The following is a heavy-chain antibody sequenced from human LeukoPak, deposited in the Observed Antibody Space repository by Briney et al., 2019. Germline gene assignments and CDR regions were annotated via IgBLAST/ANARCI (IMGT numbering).Heavy chain of an antibody. CDR1: GFTFSSYS. CDR2: ISSNSNYI. J-gene: IGHJ4*02. V-gene: IGHV3-21*01. CDR3: ARGRPYYYDSSGFHYFDY. D-gene: IGHD3-22*01. Sequence: GGSLRLSCAASGFTFSSYSMNWVRQAPGKGLEWVSSISSNSNYIYYADSVKGRFTISRDNAKNSLYLQMNSLRAEDTAVYYCARGRPYYYDSSGFHYFDYWGQGTLVTVSS.